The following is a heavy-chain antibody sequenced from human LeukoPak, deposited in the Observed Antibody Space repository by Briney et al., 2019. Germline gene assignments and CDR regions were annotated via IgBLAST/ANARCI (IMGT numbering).Heavy chain of an antibody. D-gene: IGHD6-19*01. CDR3: AREEISIAVAGTSSYYYYGMDV. CDR2: INPNSGGT. J-gene: IGHJ6*02. CDR1: GYTFTGYY. V-gene: IGHV1-2*02. Sequence: ASVKVSCKASGYTFTGYYMHWLRQAPGQGLEWMGWINPNSGGTSYAQKFQGRVTMTRDTSINTAYMELSRLRSDDTAVYYCAREEISIAVAGTSSYYYYGMDVWGQGTTVTVSS.